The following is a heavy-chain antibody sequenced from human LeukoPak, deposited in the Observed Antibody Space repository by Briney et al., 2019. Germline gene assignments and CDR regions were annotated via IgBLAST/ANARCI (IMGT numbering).Heavy chain of an antibody. D-gene: IGHD3-22*01. CDR1: GFTFSSYE. CDR2: ISSSGNTI. V-gene: IGHV3-48*03. Sequence: PGGSLRLSCVASGFTFSSYEMNWVRQAPGKGLEWVSYISSSGNTIYYADSVKGRFTISRDNAKNSLYLQINSLRAEDTAIYYCARDNHDSSGYFYDWFDPWGQGTLVTVSS. J-gene: IGHJ5*02. CDR3: ARDNHDSSGYFYDWFDP.